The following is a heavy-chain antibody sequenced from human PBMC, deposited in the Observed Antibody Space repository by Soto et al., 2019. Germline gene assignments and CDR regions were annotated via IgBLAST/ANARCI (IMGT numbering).Heavy chain of an antibody. Sequence: GESLKISCKGSGYSFTSYWIGWVRQMPGKGLEWMVIIYPGDSDTRYSPSFQGQVTISADKSISTAYLQWSSLKAPDTAMYYCARHNDYSNYYYYGMDVWGQGTTVTVSS. V-gene: IGHV5-51*01. CDR2: IYPGDSDT. J-gene: IGHJ6*02. CDR1: GYSFTSYW. D-gene: IGHD4-4*01. CDR3: ARHNDYSNYYYYGMDV.